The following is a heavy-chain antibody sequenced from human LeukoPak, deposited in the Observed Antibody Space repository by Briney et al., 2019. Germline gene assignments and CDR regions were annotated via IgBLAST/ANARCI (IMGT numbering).Heavy chain of an antibody. CDR3: AKEQGIAVAGTSVTVDY. J-gene: IGHJ4*02. CDR2: INWNGGKT. Sequence: GGSLRLSCAASGFTFDDYGMTWVRQAPGKGLEWVSGINWNGGKTDYADSVKGRFTISGDNAKNTLYLQMNSLRAEDTAVYYCAKEQGIAVAGTSVTVDYWGQGTLVTVSS. D-gene: IGHD6-19*01. CDR1: GFTFDDYG. V-gene: IGHV3-20*04.